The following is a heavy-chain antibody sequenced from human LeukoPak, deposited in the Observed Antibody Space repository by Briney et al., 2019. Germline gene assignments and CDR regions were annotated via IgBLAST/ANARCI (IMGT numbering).Heavy chain of an antibody. J-gene: IGHJ2*01. CDR1: GFTFKSYG. V-gene: IGHV3-23*01. CDR2: ITDNSGTT. CDR3: AKDSVWYGSNWYGAWRYFDL. Sequence: PGGSLRLSCTSSGFTFKSYGMSWARQAPGKGLEWVSSITDNSGTTHHADSVKGRFIISRDKSNNTLYLQMNSLRAEDTALYYCAKDSVWYGSNWYGAWRYFDLRGRGTLVTVS. D-gene: IGHD6-13*01.